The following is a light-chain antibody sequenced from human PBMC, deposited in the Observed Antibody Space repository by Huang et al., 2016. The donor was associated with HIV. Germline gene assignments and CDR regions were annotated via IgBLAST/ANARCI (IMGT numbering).Light chain of an antibody. V-gene: IGKV2-30*01. J-gene: IGKJ1*01. Sequence: EVVLTQSPLSLPVTLGQPASISCRSSQSLIYSDGNTYLNWFTQRPGQSPRRLIYKVSNRDSWVPDRFSGSVSGTDFTLKISRVEAEDVGVYFCMQGTHSPPGTFGQGTKVDIK. CDR1: QSLIYSDGNTY. CDR2: KVS. CDR3: MQGTHSPPGT.